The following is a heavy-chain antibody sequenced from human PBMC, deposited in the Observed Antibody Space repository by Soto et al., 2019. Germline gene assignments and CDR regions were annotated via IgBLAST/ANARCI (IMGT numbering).Heavy chain of an antibody. CDR3: ARARMSYDFWSGYYDY. D-gene: IGHD3-3*01. CDR2: FIPILGTA. J-gene: IGHJ4*02. V-gene: IGHV1-69*06. CDR1: GGTFSSYA. Sequence: QVQLVQSGAEVKKPGSSVKVSCKASGGTFSSYAISWVRQAPGQGLEWMGGFIPILGTANYAQKFQGRVTITADKSTSTAYMELSSLISEDTAMYYCARARMSYDFWSGYYDYWGQGTLVTVSS.